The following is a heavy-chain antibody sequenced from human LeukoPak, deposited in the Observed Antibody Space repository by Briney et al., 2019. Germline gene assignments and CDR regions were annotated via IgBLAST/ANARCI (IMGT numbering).Heavy chain of an antibody. CDR2: TRSKAYGGTT. D-gene: IGHD3-22*01. J-gene: IGHJ4*02. CDR1: GFTFGDYA. V-gene: IGHV3-49*04. CDR3: TGLYYFDASGLGY. Sequence: PGRSLRLSCTASGFTFGDYAMSWVRQAPGKGLECVGFTRSKAYGGTTEYAASVKGRFTISRDDSKSIAYLQMNSLKTEDTAVYYWTGLYYFDASGLGYWGQGTLVTVSS.